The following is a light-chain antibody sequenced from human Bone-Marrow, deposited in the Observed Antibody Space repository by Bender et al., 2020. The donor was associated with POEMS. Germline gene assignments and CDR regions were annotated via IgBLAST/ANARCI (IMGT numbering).Light chain of an antibody. V-gene: IGLV2-23*02. Sequence: QSALTQPASVSGSPGQSITISCTGTSSDVGHYNLVSWYQQYPGGAPKLLIHDVNKRPSGVSDRFSASKSGNTASLTISGLQAEDEGDYYCCSYGGSSTWVFGGGTKVTVL. J-gene: IGLJ3*02. CDR3: CSYGGSSTWV. CDR2: DVN. CDR1: SSDVGHYNL.